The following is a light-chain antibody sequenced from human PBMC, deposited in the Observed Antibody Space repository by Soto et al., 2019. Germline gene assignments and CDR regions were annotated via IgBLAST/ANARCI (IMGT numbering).Light chain of an antibody. V-gene: IGLV2-8*01. CDR2: DVT. Sequence: QSALTQPPSASGSPGPSVTISCTGTSSDVGGYNYVSWYQQHPGKDPKLMIYDVTKRPSGVTDRFSGSKSGNTASLTVSGLLAEDEADYYYSSYAGTHIVFGTGTKLTVL. J-gene: IGLJ1*01. CDR3: SSYAGTHIV. CDR1: SSDVGGYNY.